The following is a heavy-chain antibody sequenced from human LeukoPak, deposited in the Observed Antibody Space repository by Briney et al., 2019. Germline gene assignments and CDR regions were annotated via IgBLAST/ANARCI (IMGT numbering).Heavy chain of an antibody. CDR2: ISYDGSNK. CDR3: ARGLYYYDSTRYDAFDI. V-gene: IGHV3-30*03. CDR1: GFAFSSYG. Sequence: PGGSLRLSCAASGFAFSSYGMHWVRQAPGKGLEWVAVISYDGSNKYYADSVKGRFTISRDNSKNTLYLQMNSLRAEDTAVYYCARGLYYYDSTRYDAFDIWGQGTMVTVSS. D-gene: IGHD3-22*01. J-gene: IGHJ3*02.